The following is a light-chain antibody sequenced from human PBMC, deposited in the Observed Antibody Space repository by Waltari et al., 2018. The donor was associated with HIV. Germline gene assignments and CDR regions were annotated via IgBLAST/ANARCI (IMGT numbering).Light chain of an antibody. V-gene: IGLV2-14*01. J-gene: IGLJ2*01. CDR1: SSDGGGYNY. CDR3: SSYTGSSAHVV. CDR2: EVS. Sequence: QSALTQPASVSGSPGQSITISCTGTSSDGGGYNYFSWYQQHPGKAPKLMIYEVSNRPSGVSNRFSGSKSGNTASLTISGLQAEDEADYYCSSYTGSSAHVVFGGGTKLTVL.